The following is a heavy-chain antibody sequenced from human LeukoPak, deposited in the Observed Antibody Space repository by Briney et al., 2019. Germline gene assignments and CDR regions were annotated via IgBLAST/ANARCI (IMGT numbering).Heavy chain of an antibody. V-gene: IGHV3-7*01. J-gene: IGHJ6*03. CDR3: ARGPYHYYMDV. Sequence: GRSLRLSCAASGFTLSSYWLNWVRQAPGKGLEWVANIKQDGSEKNYVDSVKGRFTISRDNAKNSLYLQMNSLRAEDTTVYYCARGPYHYYMDVWGKGTTVTVSS. CDR1: GFTLSSYW. CDR2: IKQDGSEK.